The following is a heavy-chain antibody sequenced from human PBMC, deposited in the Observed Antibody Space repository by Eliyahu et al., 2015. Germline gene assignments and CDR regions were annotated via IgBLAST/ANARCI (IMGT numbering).Heavy chain of an antibody. CDR3: ARGAQEGYDFWSGYYPRPFDY. V-gene: IGHV4-38-2*02. CDR1: GYXXSXGYY. Sequence: QVQLQESGPGLVKPSETLSLXCTVSGYXXSXGYYXGWIRQPPGKGLEWIGSIYHSGSTYYNPSLKSRVTISVDTSKNQFSLKLSSVTAADTAVYYCARGAQEGYDFWSGYYPRPFDYWGQGTLVTVSS. D-gene: IGHD3-3*01. J-gene: IGHJ4*02. CDR2: IYHSGST.